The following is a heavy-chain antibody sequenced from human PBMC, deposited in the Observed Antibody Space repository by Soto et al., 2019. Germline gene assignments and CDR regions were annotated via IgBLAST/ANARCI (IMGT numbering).Heavy chain of an antibody. Sequence: ASVEVSCTASGYTFKSYGIGWVRQAPGQGLEWMGWISAYNGNTNYAQKFQGRVTMTTDTSTSTAYMELRSLRSDDTAVYYCARDPGYDYIWGNYRGYYFAYWGQGTLVTVSP. J-gene: IGHJ4*02. CDR3: ARDPGYDYIWGNYRGYYFAY. D-gene: IGHD3-16*02. V-gene: IGHV1-18*01. CDR2: ISAYNGNT. CDR1: GYTFKSYG.